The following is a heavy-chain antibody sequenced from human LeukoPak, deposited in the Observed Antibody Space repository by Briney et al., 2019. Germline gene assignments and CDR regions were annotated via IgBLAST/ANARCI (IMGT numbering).Heavy chain of an antibody. CDR3: ARDDPYSGYSFDY. Sequence: PSETLSLTCTVSGGSISSGSYYWSWIRQPGGKGLEWIGRIYTSGSTNYNPSLKSRVTISVDTSKNQFSLKLSSVTAADTAVYYCARDDPYSGYSFDYWGQGTLVTVSS. V-gene: IGHV4-61*02. D-gene: IGHD5-12*01. J-gene: IGHJ4*02. CDR1: GGSISSGSYY. CDR2: IYTSGST.